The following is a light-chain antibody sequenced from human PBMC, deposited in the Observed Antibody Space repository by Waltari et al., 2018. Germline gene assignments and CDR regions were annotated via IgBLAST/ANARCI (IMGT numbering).Light chain of an antibody. J-gene: IGLJ2*01. CDR1: NIGGEI. CDR2: YDS. V-gene: IGLV3-21*04. Sequence: SYVLTQPPSVSVAPGKTARIPCGGDNIGGEIVHWYQQNPGQAPVLVINYDSDRPSGIPERFSGSKSGNTATLTIGRVEAGDEADYYCQVWDTLSDHVLFGGGTKLTVL. CDR3: QVWDTLSDHVL.